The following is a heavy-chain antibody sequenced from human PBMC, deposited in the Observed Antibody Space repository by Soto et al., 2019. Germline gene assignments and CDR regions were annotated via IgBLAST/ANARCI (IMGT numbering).Heavy chain of an antibody. CDR3: ARDRRSDIVLVPGYYGMDV. J-gene: IGHJ6*02. D-gene: IGHD2-2*01. CDR2: IIPIFGTA. V-gene: IGHV1-69*13. CDR1: GGTFSSYA. Sequence: GASVKVSCKASGGTFSSYAISWVRQAPGQGLEWMGGIIPIFGTANYAQKFQGRVTITADESTSTAYMELSSLRSEDTAVYYCARDRRSDIVLVPGYYGMDVWGQGTTVTVSS.